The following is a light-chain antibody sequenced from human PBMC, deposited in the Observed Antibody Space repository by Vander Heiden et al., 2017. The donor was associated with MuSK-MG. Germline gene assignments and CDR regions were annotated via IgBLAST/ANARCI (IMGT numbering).Light chain of an antibody. CDR1: NSNIGNNH. J-gene: IGLJ3*02. CDR3: GAWDNGLGARV. Sequence: QSVLTPPPSVSAAPGQKVTISCSGSNSNIGNNHVSWYQQLPGTAPKLLIYDNNKRPSGIPDRFSASKSGTSATLAITGLQTGDEADYYCGAWDNGLGARVFGGGTKLTVL. V-gene: IGLV1-51*01. CDR2: DNN.